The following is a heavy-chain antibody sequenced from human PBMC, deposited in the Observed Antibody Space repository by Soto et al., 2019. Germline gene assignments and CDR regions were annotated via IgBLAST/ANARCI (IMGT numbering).Heavy chain of an antibody. CDR2: IIPIFGTA. Sequence: SVKVSCKASGGTFSSYAISWVRQAPGQGLEWMGGIIPIFGTANYAQKFQGRVTITADESTSTAYMELSSLRSEDTAVYYCARGADILTGDAFDIWGQGTMVTVS. CDR1: GGTFSSYA. CDR3: ARGADILTGDAFDI. V-gene: IGHV1-69*13. J-gene: IGHJ3*02. D-gene: IGHD3-9*01.